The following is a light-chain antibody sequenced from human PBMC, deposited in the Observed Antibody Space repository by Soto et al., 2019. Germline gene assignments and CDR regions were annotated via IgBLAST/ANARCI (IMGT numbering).Light chain of an antibody. Sequence: DIQMTQSPSSLSASVGDRVTITCRASQSISSYLNWYQQKPGKAPNLLIYAASGLQSGVPSRFSGSGSGRDLILTISSLQPEDSAIYYCLQTYSLPDTFGGGTKVDIK. CDR3: LQTYSLPDT. V-gene: IGKV1-39*01. J-gene: IGKJ4*01. CDR2: AAS. CDR1: QSISSY.